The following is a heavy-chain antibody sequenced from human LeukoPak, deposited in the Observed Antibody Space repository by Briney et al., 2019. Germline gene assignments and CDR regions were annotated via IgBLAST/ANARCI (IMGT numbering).Heavy chain of an antibody. J-gene: IGHJ4*02. V-gene: IGHV1-69*04. CDR2: IIPILGIA. CDR3: AREGMVRGVIIIGPLDY. D-gene: IGHD3-10*01. CDR1: GGTFISYA. Sequence: ASVKVSCKASGGTFISYAISWVRQAPGQGLEWMGRIIPILGIANYAQKFQGRVTITADKSTSTAYMELSSLRSEDTAVYYCAREGMVRGVIIIGPLDYWGQGTLVTVSS.